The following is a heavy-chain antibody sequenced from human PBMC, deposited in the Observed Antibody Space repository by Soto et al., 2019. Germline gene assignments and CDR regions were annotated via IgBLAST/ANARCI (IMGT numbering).Heavy chain of an antibody. V-gene: IGHV4-4*07. D-gene: IGHD5-12*01. J-gene: IGHJ4*02. CDR1: GGSISSYY. CDR3: ARVILKRDRDGYNLYYFDY. CDR2: IYTSGST. Sequence: SETLSLTCTVSGGSISSYYWSWIRQPAGKGLEWIGRIYTSGSTNYNPSLKSRVTMSVDTSKNQFSLKLSSVTAADTAVYYCARVILKRDRDGYNLYYFDYWGQGTLVTV.